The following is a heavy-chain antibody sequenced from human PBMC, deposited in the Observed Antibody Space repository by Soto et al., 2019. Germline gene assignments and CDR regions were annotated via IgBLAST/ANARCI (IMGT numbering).Heavy chain of an antibody. V-gene: IGHV1-2*04. CDR1: GGTFSSYA. J-gene: IGHJ4*02. D-gene: IGHD3-22*01. CDR2: INPNSGGT. Sequence: GASVKVSCKASGGTFSSYAISWVRQAPGQGLEWMGGINPNSGGTNYAQKFQGWVTMTRDTSISTAYMELSRLRSDDTAVYYCALRTYYYDSSGPQNWPYFDYWGQGTLVTVSS. CDR3: ALRTYYYDSSGPQNWPYFDY.